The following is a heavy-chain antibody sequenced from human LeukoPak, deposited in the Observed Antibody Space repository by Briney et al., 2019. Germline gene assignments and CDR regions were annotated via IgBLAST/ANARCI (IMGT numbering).Heavy chain of an antibody. CDR3: ARDLFVNYYDSSGYANWFDP. D-gene: IGHD3-22*01. CDR2: ISAYNGNT. V-gene: IGHV1-18*01. J-gene: IGHJ5*02. Sequence: ASVKVSCKASGYTFTSYDISWVRQAPGQGLEWMGWISAYNGNTNYAQKLQGRVTMTTDTSTSTAYMELRSLRSDDTAVYYCARDLFVNYYDSSGYANWFDPWGQGTLVTVSS. CDR1: GYTFTSYD.